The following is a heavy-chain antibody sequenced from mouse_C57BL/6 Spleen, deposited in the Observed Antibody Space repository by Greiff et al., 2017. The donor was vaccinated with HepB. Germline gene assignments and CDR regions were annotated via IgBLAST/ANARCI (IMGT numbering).Heavy chain of an antibody. Sequence: EVKLVESGPELVKPGASVKISCKASGYSFTGYYMNWVKQSPEKSLEWIGEINPSTGGTTYNQKFKAKATLTVDKSSSTAYMQLKSLTSEDSAVYYCARGLYYGSSYGYFDVWGTGTTVTVSS. J-gene: IGHJ1*03. CDR1: GYSFTGYY. CDR2: INPSTGGT. CDR3: ARGLYYGSSYGYFDV. D-gene: IGHD1-1*01. V-gene: IGHV1-42*01.